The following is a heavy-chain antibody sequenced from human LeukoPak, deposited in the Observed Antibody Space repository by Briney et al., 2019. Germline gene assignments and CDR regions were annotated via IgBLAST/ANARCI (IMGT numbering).Heavy chain of an antibody. D-gene: IGHD2/OR15-2a*01. CDR2: INGVGTAT. CDR1: GFTFSSFA. CDR3: TRDLRNKGLDP. J-gene: IGHJ5*02. V-gene: IGHV3-74*01. Sequence: GGSLRLSCAASGFTFSSFALSWVRHAPGKGLMWVSRINGVGTATTYADTVKGRFTISRDNAKKTLYLQMNGLRDEDTAIYYCTRDLRNKGLDPWGQGTLVTVSS.